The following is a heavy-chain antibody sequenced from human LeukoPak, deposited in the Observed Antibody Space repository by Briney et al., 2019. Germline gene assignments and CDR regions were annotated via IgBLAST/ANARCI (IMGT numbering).Heavy chain of an antibody. Sequence: GGSLRLSCAASRFTFSSYAMSWVRQAPGKGLEWVSAISGSGGTTYYADSVKGRFTISRDNSKNTLNLQMNSLRAEDTAVYYCANAGQTLDIAVAGTAAYWGQGTLVTVSS. D-gene: IGHD6-19*01. CDR2: ISGSGGTT. CDR1: RFTFSSYA. J-gene: IGHJ4*02. CDR3: ANAGQTLDIAVAGTAAY. V-gene: IGHV3-23*01.